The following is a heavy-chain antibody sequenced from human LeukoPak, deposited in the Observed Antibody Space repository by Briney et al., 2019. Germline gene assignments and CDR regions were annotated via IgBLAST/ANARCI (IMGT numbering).Heavy chain of an antibody. CDR1: GFTFSDYW. CDR2: INNDGSHT. J-gene: IGHJ3*02. D-gene: IGHD2-21*02. V-gene: IGHV3-74*01. Sequence: GGSLRLSCAASGFTFSDYWIHWVRQAPGKGLVWVSRINNDGSHTIYADFVEGRLTVSRDNAKNTLYLQMNSLRAEDTAIYYCARGGGDHAFDIWGQGTMVTVSS. CDR3: ARGGGDHAFDI.